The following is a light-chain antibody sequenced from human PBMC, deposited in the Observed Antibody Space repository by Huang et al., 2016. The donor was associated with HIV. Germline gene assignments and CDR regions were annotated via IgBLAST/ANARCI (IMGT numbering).Light chain of an antibody. CDR2: DAS. Sequence: EIVLTQSPATLSLSPGERATLSCRASQSVSSDLAWYHQKPGQAPRLLIYDASNRATGIPARFSGSGSGTDFTLTISSLEPEDFAVYYCQQRSNWRTFGQGTRLEIK. J-gene: IGKJ5*01. V-gene: IGKV3-11*01. CDR3: QQRSNWRT. CDR1: QSVSSD.